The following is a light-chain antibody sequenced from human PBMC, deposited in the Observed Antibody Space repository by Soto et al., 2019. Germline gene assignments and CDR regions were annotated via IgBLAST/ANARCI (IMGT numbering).Light chain of an antibody. Sequence: QSALIQPRSVSGSPGQSVTISCTGSSSDVGGYNYVSWYQQHPGKAPKLMIYDVNKRPSGVPDRFSGSKSGNTASLTISGLQAEDEADYYCCSYAGGSYVFGTGTKVTVL. J-gene: IGLJ1*01. CDR2: DVN. V-gene: IGLV2-11*01. CDR3: CSYAGGSYV. CDR1: SSDVGGYNY.